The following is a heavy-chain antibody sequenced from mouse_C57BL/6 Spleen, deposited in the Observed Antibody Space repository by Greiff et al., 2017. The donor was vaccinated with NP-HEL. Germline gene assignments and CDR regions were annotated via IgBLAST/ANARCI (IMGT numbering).Heavy chain of an antibody. CDR2: IHPNSGST. V-gene: IGHV1-64*01. J-gene: IGHJ2*01. CDR1: GYTFTSYW. D-gene: IGHD1-1*02. CDR3: GRGGTYYGPDY. Sequence: VQLQQSGAELVKPGASVKLSCKASGYTFTSYWMHWVKQRPGQGLEWIGMIHPNSGSTNYNEKFKSKATLTVDKSSSTAYMQLSSLTSEDSAVYYCGRGGTYYGPDYWGQGTTLTVSS.